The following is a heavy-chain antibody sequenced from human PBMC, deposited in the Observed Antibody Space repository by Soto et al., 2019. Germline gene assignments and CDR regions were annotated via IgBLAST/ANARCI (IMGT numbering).Heavy chain of an antibody. CDR1: GFTFSSYG. J-gene: IGHJ6*02. CDR3: AKDLGSGSSHYYGMDV. CDR2: ISYDGSNK. Sequence: QVQLVESGGGVVQPGRSLRLSCAASGFTFSSYGMHWVRQAPGKGLEWVAVISYDGSNKYYADSVKGRFTISRDNSKNTLYLQMNSLRAEDTAVYYCAKDLGSGSSHYYGMDVWGQGTTVTVSS. V-gene: IGHV3-30*18. D-gene: IGHD3-10*01.